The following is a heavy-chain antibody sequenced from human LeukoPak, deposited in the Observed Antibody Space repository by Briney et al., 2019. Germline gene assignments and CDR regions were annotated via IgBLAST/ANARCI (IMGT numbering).Heavy chain of an antibody. CDR1: GYTFTSYY. V-gene: IGHV1-46*01. CDR3: ARSFGRPDYYYYGMDV. Sequence: GASVKVSCKASGYTFTSYYMHWVRQAPGQGLEWMGIINPSGGSTSYAQKFQGRVTVTRDTSTSTVYMELSSLRSEDAAVYYCARSFGRPDYYYYGMDVWGQGTTVTVSS. D-gene: IGHD2-2*01. J-gene: IGHJ6*02. CDR2: INPSGGST.